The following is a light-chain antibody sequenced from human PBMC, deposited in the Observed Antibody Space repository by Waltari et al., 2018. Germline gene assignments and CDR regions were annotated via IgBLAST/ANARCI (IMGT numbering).Light chain of an antibody. CDR2: DTS. CDR1: QDIMNY. CDR3: QQYDSVPPT. Sequence: DIQMTQSPSSLSAFLGDRVTITCQASQDIMNYLNWYQQRPWKAPNLLIYDTSNLETGVPSRFSGSGSGTHFILTIDRLQPEDIATYYCQQYDSVPPTFGQGTRLEIK. V-gene: IGKV1-33*01. J-gene: IGKJ5*01.